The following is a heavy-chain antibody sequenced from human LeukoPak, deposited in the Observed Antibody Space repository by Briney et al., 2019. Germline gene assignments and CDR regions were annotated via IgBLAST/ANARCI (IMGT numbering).Heavy chain of an antibody. CDR3: AGRLWRRDGYNLSAFDI. J-gene: IGHJ3*02. CDR1: GGSISSYY. D-gene: IGHD5-24*01. Sequence: QPSETLSPTCTVSGGSISSYYWNWIRQPPGKGLEWIGYIYYSGSTNYNPSLKSRVTISVDTSKNQFSLKLSSVTAADTAVYYCAGRLWRRDGYNLSAFDIWGQGTMVTVSS. V-gene: IGHV4-59*01. CDR2: IYYSGST.